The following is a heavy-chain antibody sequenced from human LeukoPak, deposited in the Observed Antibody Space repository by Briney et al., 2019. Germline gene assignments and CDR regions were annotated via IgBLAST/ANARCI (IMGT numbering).Heavy chain of an antibody. J-gene: IGHJ4*02. Sequence: PSETLSLTCAVSGGSISSDHWWSWVRQPPGKGLEGIGEIHHSGSTNYNPSLKSRVFISVEKFKNQFSLKLSSVTAADTAVYYCASKLTAVAGYFDYWGQGTLVTVSS. CDR3: ASKLTAVAGYFDY. D-gene: IGHD6-19*01. CDR1: GGSISSDHW. V-gene: IGHV4-4*02. CDR2: IHHSGST.